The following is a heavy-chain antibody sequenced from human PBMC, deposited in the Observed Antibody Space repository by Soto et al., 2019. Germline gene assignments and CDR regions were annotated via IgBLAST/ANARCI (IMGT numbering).Heavy chain of an antibody. CDR2: ITTSGSLI. CDR1: GFTFSDYY. J-gene: IGHJ4*02. CDR3: ARGWQWLDY. V-gene: IGHV3-11*01. D-gene: IGHD6-19*01. Sequence: GGSLRLSCAASGFTFSDYYMSWIRQAPGKGLEWVSYITTSGSLIYYADSVKGRFTVSRDNAKNSLYLQMNSLRVEDMAVYYCARGWQWLDYXGQGTMVTVS.